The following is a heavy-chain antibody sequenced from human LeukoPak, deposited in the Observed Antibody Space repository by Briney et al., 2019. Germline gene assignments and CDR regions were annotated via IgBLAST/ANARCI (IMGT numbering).Heavy chain of an antibody. J-gene: IGHJ4*02. Sequence: GGSLRLSCAASGFTVSSNYMSWVRQAPGKGLEWVSLIYSGGSTYYADSVKGRFTISRDNSKNTLYLQMNSLRAEDTALYLCAGGDRNGWYFDYWGQGTLVTVSS. D-gene: IGHD6-19*01. CDR3: AGGDRNGWYFDY. CDR2: IYSGGST. CDR1: GFTVSSNY. V-gene: IGHV3-53*01.